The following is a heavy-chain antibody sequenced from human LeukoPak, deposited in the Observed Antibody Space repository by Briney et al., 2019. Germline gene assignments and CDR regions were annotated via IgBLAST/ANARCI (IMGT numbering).Heavy chain of an antibody. CDR1: GFTFSSYW. J-gene: IGHJ4*02. V-gene: IGHV3-74*01. Sequence: GGSLRLSCAASGFTFSSYWMHWVRQAPGKGLVWVSRINSDGSSTSYADSVKGRFTISRDNAKNSLYLQMNSLRAEDTAVYYCARLCYDSSGPTYYFDYWGQGTLVTVSS. CDR3: ARLCYDSSGPTYYFDY. D-gene: IGHD3-22*01. CDR2: INSDGSST.